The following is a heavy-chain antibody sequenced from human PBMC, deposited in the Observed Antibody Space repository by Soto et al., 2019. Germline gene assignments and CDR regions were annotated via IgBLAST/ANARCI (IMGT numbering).Heavy chain of an antibody. CDR1: GFTFTSSA. V-gene: IGHV1-58*02. D-gene: IGHD6-13*01. Sequence: QMQLVQSGPEVKKPGTSVKVSCKASGFTFTSSAMQWVRQARGQRLEWIGWIVVGSGNTNYAQKFQERVTITRDMSTSTAYMELSSLRSEDTAVYYCAAAVAAAGRRPYSGYYMDVWGKGTTVTVSS. J-gene: IGHJ6*03. CDR3: AAAVAAAGRRPYSGYYMDV. CDR2: IVVGSGNT.